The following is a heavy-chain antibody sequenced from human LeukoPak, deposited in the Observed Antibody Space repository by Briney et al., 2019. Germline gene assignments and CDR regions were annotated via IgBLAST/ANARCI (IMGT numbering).Heavy chain of an antibody. J-gene: IGHJ5*02. CDR3: ARDLDP. CDR2: IKQDGSEK. V-gene: IGHV3-7*04. CDR1: GFTFSSYW. Sequence: GGSLRLSCSGSGFTFSSYWMSWVRQAPGKGLEWVANIKQDGSEKYYVDSVKGRFTISRDNAKNPLYLQMNSLRAEDTAVYYCARDLDPWGQGTLVTVSS.